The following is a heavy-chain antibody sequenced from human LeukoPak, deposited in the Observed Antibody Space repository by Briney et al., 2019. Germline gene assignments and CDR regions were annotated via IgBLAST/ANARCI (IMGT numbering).Heavy chain of an antibody. CDR1: GITFSTYW. J-gene: IGHJ4*02. CDR2: INTDGSTP. D-gene: IGHD1-1*01. V-gene: IGHV3-74*01. CDR3: ARGGLEPVYY. Sequence: GGPLRLSCAAPGITFSTYWMHWGRKAPGKGLVWVSRINTDGSTPSYADSAKGRFTISRDNAKNTLYMQMNSLGADDTAVYYCARGGLEPVYYWGQGTLVTVSS.